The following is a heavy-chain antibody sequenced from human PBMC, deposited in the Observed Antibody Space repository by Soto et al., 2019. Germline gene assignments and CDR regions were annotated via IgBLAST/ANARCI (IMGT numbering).Heavy chain of an antibody. CDR1: GVSFNSYD. D-gene: IGHD2-15*01. CDR2: ISYDGSNT. V-gene: IGHV3-30*03. Sequence: LRLSCAASGVSFNSYDMHWVRQAPCKWPEWVAIISYDGSNTYYSDSVRGRFTISRDNSKDTLYLQMHSLRSEDTAIYYCARISPYCSGGDCHAWGQGTQVTVCS. J-gene: IGHJ4*02. CDR3: ARISPYCSGGDCHA.